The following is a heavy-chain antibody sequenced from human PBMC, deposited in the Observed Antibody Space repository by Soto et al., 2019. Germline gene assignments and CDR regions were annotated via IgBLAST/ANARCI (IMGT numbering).Heavy chain of an antibody. CDR3: AREGYSYGTYFDY. Sequence: APGKGLEWVANIKQDGSDQYYVGSVKGRFTISRDNAKNSLYLHMNSLRAEDTAVYYCAREGYSYGTYFDYWGQGPLVTVSS. CDR2: IKQDGSDQ. J-gene: IGHJ4*02. V-gene: IGHV3-7*01. D-gene: IGHD5-18*01.